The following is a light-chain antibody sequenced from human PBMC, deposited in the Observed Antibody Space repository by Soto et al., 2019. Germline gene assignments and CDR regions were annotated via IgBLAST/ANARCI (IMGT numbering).Light chain of an antibody. J-gene: IGKJ5*01. CDR3: RQHNSYPIT. V-gene: IGKV1-5*03. Sequence: DIQMTQSPSTLSASVGDRVTITCRASQSISSWLAWYQQKPGKAPKLLIYKASSLQSGVPSSFSGSGSGTEFTLTISSLQPDDFATYYCRQHNSYPITFGQGTRLEIK. CDR2: KAS. CDR1: QSISSW.